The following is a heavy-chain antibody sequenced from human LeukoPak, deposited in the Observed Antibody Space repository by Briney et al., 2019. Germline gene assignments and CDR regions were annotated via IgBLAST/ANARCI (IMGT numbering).Heavy chain of an antibody. J-gene: IGHJ4*02. V-gene: IGHV3-9*01. CDR1: GFTFDDYA. CDR2: ISWNSGSI. D-gene: IGHD5-24*01. CDR3: AKERGDGYNYGNFDY. Sequence: GRSLRLSCAASGFTFDDYAVHWVRQAPGKGLEWVSGISWNSGSIGYADSVKGRFTISRDNAKNSLYLQMNSLRAEDTALYYCAKERGDGYNYGNFDYWGQGTLVTVSS.